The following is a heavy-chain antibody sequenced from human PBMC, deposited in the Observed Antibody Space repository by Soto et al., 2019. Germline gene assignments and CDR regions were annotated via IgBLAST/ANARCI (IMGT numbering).Heavy chain of an antibody. CDR1: GFTFSSYG. Sequence: GGSLRLSCAASGFTFSSYGMHWVRQAPGKGLEWVAVISYDGSNKYYADSVKGRFTISRDNSKNTLYLQMNSLRAEDTAVYYCAKDLDSSGYYFHAEATFQGPVDYWGQGTLVTVSS. V-gene: IGHV3-30*18. D-gene: IGHD3-22*01. CDR2: ISYDGSNK. CDR3: AKDLDSSGYYFHAEATFQGPVDY. J-gene: IGHJ4*02.